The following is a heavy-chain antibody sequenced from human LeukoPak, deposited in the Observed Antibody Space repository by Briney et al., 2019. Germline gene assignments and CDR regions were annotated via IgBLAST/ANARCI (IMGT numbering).Heavy chain of an antibody. CDR3: ARDSWAVYYDFWSGMDV. Sequence: GGSLRLSCAASGFTFSSYAMHWVRQAPGKGLEWVAVISYDGSNKYYAASVKGRFTISRDNSKNTLYLQMNSLRAEDTAVYYCARDSWAVYYDFWSGMDVWGKGTTVTVSS. J-gene: IGHJ6*04. D-gene: IGHD3-3*01. V-gene: IGHV3-30-3*01. CDR2: ISYDGSNK. CDR1: GFTFSSYA.